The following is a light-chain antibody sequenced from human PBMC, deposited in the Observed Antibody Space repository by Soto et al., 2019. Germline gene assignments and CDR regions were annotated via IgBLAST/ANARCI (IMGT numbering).Light chain of an antibody. V-gene: IGKV1-39*01. CDR1: QSISSY. J-gene: IGKJ2*01. CDR3: QQSFGTPYT. Sequence: DIQMTQSPSSLSASVGDRVTITCRASQSISSYLNWYQQKPGKAPKLLIYAASSLQSGVEVPSRFSGSGSGTDFTLTISSLQPEDFATYYCQQSFGTPYTFGQGTKLEIK. CDR2: AAS.